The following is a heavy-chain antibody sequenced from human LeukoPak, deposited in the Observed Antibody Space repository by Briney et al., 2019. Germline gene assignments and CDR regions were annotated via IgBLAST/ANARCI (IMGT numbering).Heavy chain of an antibody. J-gene: IGHJ4*02. CDR1: GFTFSSYG. CDR2: ISYDGSSK. CDR3: ARGENSKTYPVSGY. Sequence: GKSLRLSCAASGFTFSSYGMHWVRQAPGKGLEWVAVISYDGSSKYYIDSVKGRFAISRDNSKNTLYLQMNSLRAEDTAVYYCARGENSKTYPVSGYWGQGTLVTVSS. V-gene: IGHV3-30*03. D-gene: IGHD2/OR15-2a*01.